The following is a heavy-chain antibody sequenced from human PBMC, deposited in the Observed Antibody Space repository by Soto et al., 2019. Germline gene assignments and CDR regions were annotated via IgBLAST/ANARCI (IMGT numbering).Heavy chain of an antibody. CDR2: IFYSGNT. V-gene: IGHV4-39*01. J-gene: IGHJ4*02. CDR1: GGSITNAAYY. Sequence: QLHLQESGPGLVKPSETLSLTCTVSGGSITNAAYYWGWIRQPPGKGLECIGIIFYSGNTYYRPSTKIRVPMSVETSKNQFSLKLSSVRAADTSMYYCARVFGSGSYYFDYWGQGTLVTVSS. D-gene: IGHD3-10*01. CDR3: ARVFGSGSYYFDY.